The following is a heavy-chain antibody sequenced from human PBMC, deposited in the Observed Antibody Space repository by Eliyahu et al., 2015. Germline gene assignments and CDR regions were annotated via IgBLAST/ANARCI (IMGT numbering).Heavy chain of an antibody. CDR2: IYYTGST. CDR1: GDSVSSEKYY. D-gene: IGHD2-8*01. V-gene: IGHV4-61*01. Sequence: QVQLQESGPGLVKPSETLSLTCNISGDSVSSEKYYWSWIRQSPGKGLEWIGYIYYTGSTRSNPSLKSRATISADTSKNQFSLILRSVTAADTAVYYCAREGVHLGWFDPWGQGILVTVSS. J-gene: IGHJ5*02. CDR3: AREGVHLGWFDP.